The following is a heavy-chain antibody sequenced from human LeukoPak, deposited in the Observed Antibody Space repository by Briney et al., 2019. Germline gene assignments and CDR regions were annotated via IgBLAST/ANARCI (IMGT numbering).Heavy chain of an antibody. CDR1: GGTFSSYA. CDR2: IIPIFGTA. CDR3: ALGVFDYYYYMDV. V-gene: IGHV1-69*06. J-gene: IGHJ6*03. Sequence: SVKVSCKASGGTFSSYAISWVRQAPGQGLEWMGGIIPIFGTANYAQKFQGRVTITADKSTSTAYMELSSLRSEDTAVYYCALGVFDYYYYMDVWGKGTTVTVSS.